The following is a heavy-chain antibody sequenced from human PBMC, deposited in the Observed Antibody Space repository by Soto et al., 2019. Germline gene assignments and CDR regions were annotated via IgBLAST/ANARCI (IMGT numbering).Heavy chain of an antibody. J-gene: IGHJ4*02. V-gene: IGHV1-69*08. Sequence: QVQLVQSGAEVKKPGSSVKVSCKASGGTFSSYTISWVRQAPGQGLEWMGRIIPILGIANYAQKFQGRVTITADKSTSTAYMELSSLRSEDTAVYYCAREPFRGVAYYDHPPANFDYWGQGTLVTVSS. CDR2: IIPILGIA. D-gene: IGHD3-10*01. CDR1: GGTFSSYT. CDR3: AREPFRGVAYYDHPPANFDY.